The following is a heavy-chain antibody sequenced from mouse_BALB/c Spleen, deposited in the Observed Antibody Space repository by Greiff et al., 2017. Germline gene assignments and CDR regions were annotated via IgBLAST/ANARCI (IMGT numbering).Heavy chain of an antibody. CDR3: ARGGITSAWFAY. CDR2: ISYSGST. D-gene: IGHD1-1*01. CDR1: GDSITSGY. Sequence: EVQLQQSGPSLVKPSQTLSLTCSVTGDSITSGYWNWIRKFPGNKLEYMGYISYSGSTYYNPSLKSRISITRDTSKNQYYLQLNSVTTEDTATYYCARGGITSAWFAYWGQGTMVTVSA. V-gene: IGHV3-8*02. J-gene: IGHJ3*01.